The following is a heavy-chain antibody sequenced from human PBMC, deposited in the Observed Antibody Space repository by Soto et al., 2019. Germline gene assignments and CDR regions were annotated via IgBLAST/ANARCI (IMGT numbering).Heavy chain of an antibody. CDR2: IIPILGTV. V-gene: IGHV1-69*06. D-gene: IGHD1-1*01. CDR3: ASIRQSREPGMPDFDS. CDR1: GGTFNRDG. Sequence: QVQLVQSGAEVRKPGSSVRLSCKVSGGTFNRDGITWVRQAPGQGLEWMGEIIPILGTVKFEQKFQGRVTLTADKSTDTAYIELSSLRSEDTAFYYCASIRQSREPGMPDFDSWGQGSLVTVSS. J-gene: IGHJ4*02.